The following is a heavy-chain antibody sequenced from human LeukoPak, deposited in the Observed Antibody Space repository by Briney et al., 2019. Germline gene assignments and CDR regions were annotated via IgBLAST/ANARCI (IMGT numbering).Heavy chain of an antibody. CDR3: ARQPSGTAAFAI. CDR2: IYHSGNT. D-gene: IGHD1/OR15-1a*01. Sequence: SETLSLTCAVSGGSISSYYWSWIRQSPGKGLEWIAYIYHSGNTDYNPSFKSRVTISVDTSKNQFSLKLTSVAAADTAIYYCARQPSGTAAFAIWGQGTMVTVSS. V-gene: IGHV4-59*08. CDR1: GGSISSYY. J-gene: IGHJ3*02.